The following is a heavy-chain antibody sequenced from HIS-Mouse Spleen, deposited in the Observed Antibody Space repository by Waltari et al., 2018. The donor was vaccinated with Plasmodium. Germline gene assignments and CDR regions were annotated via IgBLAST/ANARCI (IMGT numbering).Heavy chain of an antibody. D-gene: IGHD6-13*01. Sequence: VQLVESGGCLVQPWGSLRPPCAASGFRFRSYWMSWVRQAPGKGREWVANRKQDGSEKYYVDSVKGRFTISRDNAKNSLYLQMNSLRAEDTAVYYCASSWYWYFDLWGRGTLVTVSS. CDR2: RKQDGSEK. CDR1: GFRFRSYW. CDR3: ASSWYWYFDL. V-gene: IGHV3-7*01. J-gene: IGHJ2*01.